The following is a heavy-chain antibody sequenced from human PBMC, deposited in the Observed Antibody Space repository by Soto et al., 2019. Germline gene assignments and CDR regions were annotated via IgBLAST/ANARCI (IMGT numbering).Heavy chain of an antibody. J-gene: IGHJ3*01. Sequence: SVKGACKTAGFLFSTSAVRWVRQSRGQRLEWIGWIVVGSGNTNYAHSFQDRVTITRDMSTNTAYMELSSLGSEDTAIPYCEAARLSGYSLWAQGTMVTVSS. D-gene: IGHD5-12*01. V-gene: IGHV1-58*01. CDR3: EAARLSGYSL. CDR1: GFLFSTSA. CDR2: IVVGSGNT.